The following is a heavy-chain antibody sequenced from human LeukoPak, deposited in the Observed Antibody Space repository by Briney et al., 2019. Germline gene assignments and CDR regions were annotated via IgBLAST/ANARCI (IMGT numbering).Heavy chain of an antibody. CDR1: GFXFSSYD. CDR3: ARDSSSSSYYFDY. J-gene: IGHJ4*02. CDR2: IWYDGSNK. D-gene: IGHD6-6*01. Sequence: GGSLRLSCAASGFXFSSYDIHWVRQAPGKGLEWVTVIWYDGSNKYYADSVKGRFTISRDNSKNTLYPQMNSLRVEDTAVYYCARDSSSSSYYFDYWGQGSLVTVSS. V-gene: IGHV3-33*01.